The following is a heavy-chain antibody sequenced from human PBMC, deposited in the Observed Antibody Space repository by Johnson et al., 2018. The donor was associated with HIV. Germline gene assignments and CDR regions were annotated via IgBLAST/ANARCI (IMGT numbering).Heavy chain of an antibody. CDR2: MSSSGSTI. J-gene: IGHJ3*02. V-gene: IGHV3-48*03. CDR3: AREHSSGWSDAFDS. Sequence: VQLVESGGALVHPGGSLRLSCAASGFTFSSYEMNWVRQAPGKGLEWLSYMSSSGSTIYYADSVKGRFTISRDNAKNSLYLQMNSLRAEDTAVYYCAREHSSGWSDAFDSWGQGTMVTVSS. D-gene: IGHD6-19*01. CDR1: GFTFSSYE.